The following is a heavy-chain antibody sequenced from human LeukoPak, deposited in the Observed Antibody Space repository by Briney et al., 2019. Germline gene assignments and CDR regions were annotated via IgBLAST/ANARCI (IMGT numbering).Heavy chain of an antibody. CDR2: INPNSGGT. CDR1: GYTFTDYY. J-gene: IGHJ3*02. CDR3: ARPTTKYSSGWATDAFDI. Sequence: ASVKVFCKASGYTFTDYYMHWVRQATGQGLEWMGWINPNSGGTNYAQKFQGWVTMTRDTSISTAYMELSRLRSDDTAVYYCARPTTKYSSGWATDAFDIWGQGTMVTVSS. D-gene: IGHD6-19*01. V-gene: IGHV1-2*04.